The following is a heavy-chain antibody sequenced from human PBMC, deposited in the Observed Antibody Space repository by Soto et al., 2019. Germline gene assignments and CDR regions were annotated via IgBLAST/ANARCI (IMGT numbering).Heavy chain of an antibody. V-gene: IGHV4-4*08. CDR3: AGDIRRGYRFDF. D-gene: IGHD5-12*01. CDR1: GGSISSYD. J-gene: IGHJ4*02. CDR2: MYSSGGTNWST. Sequence: QVQLQESGPGLVKPSETLSLTCTVSGGSISSYDWNWIRQFPGKGLEWIAFMYSSGGTNWSTNYNPSLMSRVTISVDTSKNQFSLKLTSVTAADTAVYFCAGDIRRGYRFDFWGQGTLVTVSS.